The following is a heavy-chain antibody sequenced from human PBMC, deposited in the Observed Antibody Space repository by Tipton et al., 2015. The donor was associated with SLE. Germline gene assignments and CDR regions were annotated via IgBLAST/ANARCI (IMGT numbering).Heavy chain of an antibody. CDR2: IYYSGST. D-gene: IGHD3-3*01. CDR3: ARVITIFGVVTYFDY. V-gene: IGHV4-31*03. Sequence: LRLSCTVSGGSISSGGYYWSWIRQHPGKGLEWIGYIYYSGSTYYNPSLKSRVTISVDTSKNQFSLKLSSVTAADTAVYYCARVITIFGVVTYFDYWGQGTLVTVSS. J-gene: IGHJ4*02. CDR1: GGSISSGGYY.